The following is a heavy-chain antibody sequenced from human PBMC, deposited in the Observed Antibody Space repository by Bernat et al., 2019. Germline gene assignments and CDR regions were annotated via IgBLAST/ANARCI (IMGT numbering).Heavy chain of an antibody. CDR1: GFIFSSYS. Sequence: EVQLVESGGGLVKPGGSLRLSCAASGFIFSSYSMNWVRQTPGKGLEWVSSLSSSGTYKYYADSVKGLFTISRDNAKNSLYLQMNSLRAEDTAVYFCARGARGDYTNWYFDLWGRGTLVTVSS. D-gene: IGHD1-26*01. CDR3: ARGARGDYTNWYFDL. V-gene: IGHV3-21*01. J-gene: IGHJ2*01. CDR2: LSSSGTYK.